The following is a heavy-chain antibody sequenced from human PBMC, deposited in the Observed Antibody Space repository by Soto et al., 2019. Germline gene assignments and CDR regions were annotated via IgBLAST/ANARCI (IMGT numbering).Heavy chain of an antibody. V-gene: IGHV3-11*01. CDR2: ISSSGSTI. J-gene: IGHJ6*03. Sequence: GGSLRLSCAASGFTFSDYYMSWIRQAPGKGLEWVSYISSSGSTIYYADSVKGRFTISRDNAKNSLYLQMNSLRAEDTAVYYCAREKSNYRYYYYYMDVWGKGTTVTVSS. CDR1: GFTFSDYY. CDR3: AREKSNYRYYYYYMDV. D-gene: IGHD4-4*01.